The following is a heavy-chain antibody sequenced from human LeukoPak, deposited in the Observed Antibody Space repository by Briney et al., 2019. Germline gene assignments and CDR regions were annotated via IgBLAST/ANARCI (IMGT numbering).Heavy chain of an antibody. CDR1: GFIFSNAW. Sequence: GGSLRLSCAASGFIFSNAWMNWVRQAPGKGLEWVGRIKSKTDGGTTDYAAPVKGRFTISRDDSKNTLYLQMNSLKTEDTAVYYCTTGGDYGDCKRCFDYWGQGTLVTVSS. V-gene: IGHV3-15*07. CDR3: TTGGDYGDCKRCFDY. J-gene: IGHJ4*02. CDR2: IKSKTDGGTT. D-gene: IGHD4-17*01.